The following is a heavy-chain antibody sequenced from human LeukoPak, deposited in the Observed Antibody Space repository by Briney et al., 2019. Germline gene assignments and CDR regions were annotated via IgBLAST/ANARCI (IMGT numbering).Heavy chain of an antibody. CDR3: AREPTSGREPTSGRPLDY. CDR1: GGSISGYF. CDR2: IYSSGSN. J-gene: IGHJ4*02. D-gene: IGHD5-12*01. Sequence: SESLSLTCTVSGGSISGYFWSWIRQPAGKGLEWIGRIYSSGSNNYNPSLKSRVTMSLDTSKNHLSLNLSSVTAADTAVYYCAREPTSGREPTSGRPLDYWGQGTLVTVSS. V-gene: IGHV4-4*07.